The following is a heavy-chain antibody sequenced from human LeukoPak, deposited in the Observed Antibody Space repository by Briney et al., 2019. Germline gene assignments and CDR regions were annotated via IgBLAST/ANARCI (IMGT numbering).Heavy chain of an antibody. Sequence: GASLRLSCAGSGFTFSTYWMTWVRQAPGKGLEWVASIKEDGSETFYVGSVKGRFTISRDNAKNSLYLQMNSLRAEDTAVYYCARAVTTSEGYWGQGTLVTVSS. J-gene: IGHJ4*02. D-gene: IGHD4-17*01. CDR2: IKEDGSET. CDR1: GFTFSTYW. V-gene: IGHV3-7*01. CDR3: ARAVTTSEGY.